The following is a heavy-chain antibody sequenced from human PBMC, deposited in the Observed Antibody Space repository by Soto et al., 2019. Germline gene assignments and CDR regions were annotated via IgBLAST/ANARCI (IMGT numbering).Heavy chain of an antibody. CDR1: GFTFSSYG. V-gene: IGHV3-33*01. J-gene: IGHJ6*02. D-gene: IGHD5-18*01. Sequence: GGSLRLSCAASGFTFSSYGMHWVRQAPGKGLEWVAVIWYDGSNKYYADSVKGRFTISRDNSKNTLYLQMNSLRAEDTAVYYCARETRGYSYGYAGGYYYYGMDVWGQGTTVTVSS. CDR3: ARETRGYSYGYAGGYYYYGMDV. CDR2: IWYDGSNK.